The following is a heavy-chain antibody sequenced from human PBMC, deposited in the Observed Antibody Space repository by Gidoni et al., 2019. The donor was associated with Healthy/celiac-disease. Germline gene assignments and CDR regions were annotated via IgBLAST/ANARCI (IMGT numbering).Heavy chain of an antibody. CDR3: ARSLLGAYSSSWYGVGYFDY. CDR2: IIPILGIA. CDR1: GGTFSSYT. V-gene: IGHV1-69*02. J-gene: IGHJ4*02. Sequence: QVQLVQSGAEVKKPGSSVKVSCKASGGTFSSYTLSWVRQAPGQGLEWMGRIIPILGIANYAQKFQGRVTITADKSTSTAYMELSSLRSEDTAVYYCARSLLGAYSSSWYGVGYFDYWGQGTLVTVSS. D-gene: IGHD6-13*01.